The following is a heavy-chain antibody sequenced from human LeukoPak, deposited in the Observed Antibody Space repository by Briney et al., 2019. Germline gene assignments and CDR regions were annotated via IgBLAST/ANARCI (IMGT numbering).Heavy chain of an antibody. CDR2: IYSGGST. CDR1: GFTISSNY. Sequence: GGSLRLSCAASGFTISSNYMSWVRQAPGKGLEWVSVIYSGGSTYYADSVKGRFTISRDNSKNTLYLQMNSLRAEDTAVYYCARGVSWGSSGLLYYYYYMDVWGKGTTVTISS. J-gene: IGHJ6*03. V-gene: IGHV3-66*01. D-gene: IGHD3-22*01. CDR3: ARGVSWGSSGLLYYYYYMDV.